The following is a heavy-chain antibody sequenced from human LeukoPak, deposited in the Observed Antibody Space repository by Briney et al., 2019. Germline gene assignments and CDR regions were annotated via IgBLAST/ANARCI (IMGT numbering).Heavy chain of an antibody. CDR3: ARHGHCSGGSCYSGYY. CDR1: GGSFSGYY. Sequence: SETLSLTCAVFGGSFSGYYWSWIRQPPGKGLEWIGEINHSGSTNYNPSLKSRVTISVDTSKNQFSLKLSSVTAADTAVYYCARHGHCSGGSCYSGYYWGQGTLVTVSS. CDR2: INHSGST. V-gene: IGHV4-34*01. J-gene: IGHJ4*02. D-gene: IGHD2-15*01.